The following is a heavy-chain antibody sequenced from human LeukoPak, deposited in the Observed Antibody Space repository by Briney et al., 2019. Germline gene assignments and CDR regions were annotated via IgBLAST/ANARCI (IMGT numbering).Heavy chain of an antibody. D-gene: IGHD3-10*01. J-gene: IGHJ4*02. CDR2: INPNSGGT. Sequence: ASVKVSCKASGYTFTGYYMHWVRQAPGQGLEWMGWINPNSGGTNYAQKFQGRVTMTRDTSISTAYMELSRLGSDDTAVYYCARGEFMVRGVIIRGISLDYWGQGTLVTVSS. CDR3: ARGEFMVRGVIIRGISLDY. V-gene: IGHV1-2*02. CDR1: GYTFTGYY.